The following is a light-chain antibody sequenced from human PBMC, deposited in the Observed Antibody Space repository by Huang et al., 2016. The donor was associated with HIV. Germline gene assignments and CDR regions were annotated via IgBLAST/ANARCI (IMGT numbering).Light chain of an antibody. CDR3: QKYNSAPYT. CDR2: AAS. CDR1: QDIRKY. V-gene: IGKV1-27*01. J-gene: IGKJ2*01. Sequence: DIHMTQSPSSLSSSVGDRVTITCRASQDIRKYLAWYQQKPGTAPKLRISAASTLHSGVPSRFSCSGSGTDFTLTIGSLQPEDVATYYCQKYNSAPYTFGQGTKLEIK.